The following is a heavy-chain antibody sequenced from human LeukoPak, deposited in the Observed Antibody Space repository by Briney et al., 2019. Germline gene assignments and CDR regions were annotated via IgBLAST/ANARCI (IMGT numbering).Heavy chain of an antibody. Sequence: PSETLSLTCAVYGGSFSGYYWSWLRQPPGKGLGWIGEINHSGSTNYNPSLKSRVTISVDTSKNQFSLKLSSVTAADTAVYYCARGTMTTVTYYFDYWGQGTLVTVSS. J-gene: IGHJ4*02. V-gene: IGHV4-34*01. CDR1: GGSFSGYY. CDR3: ARGTMTTVTYYFDY. D-gene: IGHD4-17*01. CDR2: INHSGST.